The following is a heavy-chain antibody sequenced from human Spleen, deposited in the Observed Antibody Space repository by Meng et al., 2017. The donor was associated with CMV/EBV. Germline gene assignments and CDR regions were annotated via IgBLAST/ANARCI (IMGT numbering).Heavy chain of an antibody. V-gene: IGHV1-46*01. CDR1: GYAFTNYH. CDR2: IYDSGGNT. D-gene: IGHD5-24*01. Sequence: CTASGYAFTNYHIHWLRWAPGHGLEYMGVIYDSGGNTYKAQKFQDSLTMTWDTSTTTVHMELSSLTSEDTAVYYCAREPPRGVHFDHWGQGTLVTVSS. CDR3: AREPPRGVHFDH. J-gene: IGHJ4*02.